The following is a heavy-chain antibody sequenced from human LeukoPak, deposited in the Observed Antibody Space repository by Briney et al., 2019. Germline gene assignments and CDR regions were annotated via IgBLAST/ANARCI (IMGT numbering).Heavy chain of an antibody. CDR3: ARQASAGKTLYFDY. CDR1: GFTFSSYA. V-gene: IGHV3-30-3*01. CDR2: ISYDGSNK. D-gene: IGHD6-13*01. J-gene: IGHJ4*02. Sequence: GGSLRLSCAASGFTFSSYAMHWVRQAPGKGLEWVAVISYDGSNKYYADSVKGRFTISRDNSKNTLYLQMNSLRAEDTAVYYCARQASAGKTLYFDYWGQGTLVTASS.